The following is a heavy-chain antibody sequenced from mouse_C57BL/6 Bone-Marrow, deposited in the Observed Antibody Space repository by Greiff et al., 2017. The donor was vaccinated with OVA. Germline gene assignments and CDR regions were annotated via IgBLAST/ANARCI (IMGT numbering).Heavy chain of an antibody. CDR1: GFTFSDYG. J-gene: IGHJ4*01. V-gene: IGHV5-15*04. CDR2: ISNLAYSI. Sequence: DVKLVESGGGLVQPGGSLKLSCAASGFTFSDYGMAWVRQAPRKGPEWVAFISNLAYSIYYADTVTGRFTISRENAKNTLYLEMSSLRSEDTAMYYCARRLNWNYAMDYWGQGTSVTVSS. D-gene: IGHD4-1*01. CDR3: ARRLNWNYAMDY.